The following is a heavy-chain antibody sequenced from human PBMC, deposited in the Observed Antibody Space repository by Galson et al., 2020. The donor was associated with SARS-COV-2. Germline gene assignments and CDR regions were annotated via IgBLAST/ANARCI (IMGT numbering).Heavy chain of an antibody. Sequence: HGESLKISCKGSGYSFTSYWISWVRQMPGKGLEWMGRIDPSDSYTNYSPSFQGHVTISADKSISTAYLQWSSLKASDTAMYYCARRGNYYDSSGYHDYWGQGTLVTVSS. CDR2: IDPSDSYT. CDR3: ARRGNYYDSSGYHDY. J-gene: IGHJ4*02. CDR1: GYSFTSYW. D-gene: IGHD3-22*01. V-gene: IGHV5-10-1*01.